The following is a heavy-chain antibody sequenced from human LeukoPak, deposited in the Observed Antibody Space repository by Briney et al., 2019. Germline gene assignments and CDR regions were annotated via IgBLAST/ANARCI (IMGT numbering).Heavy chain of an antibody. V-gene: IGHV1-2*02. D-gene: IGHD2-15*01. CDR1: GYTFTGYY. CDR3: ASETQHCSGGSCYSDYYGMDV. Sequence: GASVKVSCKASGYTFTGYYMHWVRQAPGQGLEWMGWINPNSGGTNYAQKFQGRVTMTRDTSISTAYMELSRLRSDDTAVYYCASETQHCSGGSCYSDYYGMDVWGQGTTVTVSS. CDR2: INPNSGGT. J-gene: IGHJ6*02.